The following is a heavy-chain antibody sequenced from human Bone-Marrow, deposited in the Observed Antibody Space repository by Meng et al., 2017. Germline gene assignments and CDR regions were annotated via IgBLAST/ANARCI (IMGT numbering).Heavy chain of an antibody. CDR3: ARESTGRLDY. Sequence: QVQLVGSGGGVVLPGRSLRFSGAASGFTFSTHVMHWVRQAPGKGLEWVAVISHDANYKYYTDSVKGRFTISRDNSNNILYLQMNSLRIEDTTVYYCARESTGRLDYWGQGTLVTVSS. V-gene: IGHV3-30*10. D-gene: IGHD4-17*01. CDR1: GFTFSTHV. CDR2: ISHDANYK. J-gene: IGHJ4*02.